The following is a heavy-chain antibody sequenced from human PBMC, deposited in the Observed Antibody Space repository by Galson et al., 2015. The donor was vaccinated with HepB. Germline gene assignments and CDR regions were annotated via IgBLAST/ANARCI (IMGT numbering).Heavy chain of an antibody. Sequence: SLRLSCAGSGYTFNSAWMNWVRQAPGKGLEWVARIRTQSEGRTACATPVKGRFTISRDDSNNALYLHMNNLKPEDTAMYYCTADVPEPLSQIDYWGQGTLVTVSS. CDR3: TADVPEPLSQIDY. CDR1: GYTFNSAW. J-gene: IGHJ4*02. D-gene: IGHD1-14*01. V-gene: IGHV3-15*01. CDR2: IRTQSEGRT.